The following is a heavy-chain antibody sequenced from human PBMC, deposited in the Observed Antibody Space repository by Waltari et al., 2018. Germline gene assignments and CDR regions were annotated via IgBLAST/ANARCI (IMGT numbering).Heavy chain of an antibody. D-gene: IGHD6-13*01. CDR1: GYTFTSYA. CDR2: INAGNGNT. Sequence: QVQLVQSGAEVKKPGASVKVSCKASGYTFTSYAMHWVRQAPGQRLEWMGWINAGNGNTKYSQKCQGRVTITRDTSASTAYMELSSLRSEDTAVYYCARDTQQLVPLLNYWGQGTLVIVSS. CDR3: ARDTQQLVPLLNY. J-gene: IGHJ4*02. V-gene: IGHV1-3*01.